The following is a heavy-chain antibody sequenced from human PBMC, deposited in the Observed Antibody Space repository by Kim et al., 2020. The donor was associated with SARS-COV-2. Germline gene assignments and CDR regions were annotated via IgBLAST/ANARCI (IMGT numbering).Heavy chain of an antibody. CDR2: ISSSSSTI. V-gene: IGHV3-48*02. CDR1: GFTFSSYS. CDR3: ARGPRGSGSYYPYYGMDV. J-gene: IGHJ6*02. D-gene: IGHD3-10*01. Sequence: GGSLRLSCAASGFTFSSYSMNWVRQAPGKGLEWVSYISSSSSTIYYADSVKGRFTISRDNAKNSLYLQMNSLRDEDTAVYYCARGPRGSGSYYPYYGMDVWGQGTTVTVSS.